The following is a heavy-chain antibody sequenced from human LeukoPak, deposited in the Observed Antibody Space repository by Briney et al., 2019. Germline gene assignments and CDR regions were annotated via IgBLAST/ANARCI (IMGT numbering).Heavy chain of an antibody. J-gene: IGHJ4*02. CDR3: ARGLYYDILTGYYPPPPYFDY. Sequence: SETLSLTCTVSGVSISSYYWSWIRQPAGKGLEWIGHMYTSGSTNYNPSLKSRVTISVDTSKNQFSLKLSSVTAADTAVYYCARGLYYDILTGYYPPPPYFDYWGQGTLVTVSS. CDR2: MYTSGST. D-gene: IGHD3-9*01. V-gene: IGHV4-4*07. CDR1: GVSISSYY.